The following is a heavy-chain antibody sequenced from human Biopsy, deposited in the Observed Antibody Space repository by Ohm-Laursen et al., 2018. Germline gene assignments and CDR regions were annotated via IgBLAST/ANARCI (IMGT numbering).Heavy chain of an antibody. CDR1: GYTFNTYD. Sequence: ASVKVSCKVSGYTFNTYDIHWVRQAPGQGLEWMGGISGYSGNTDYAQKFQGRVTMTIDSSASTAYLELRSLRSDDTAFYYCVRGTGSQYFDYWGQGTLVTVSS. CDR3: VRGTGSQYFDY. CDR2: ISGYSGNT. V-gene: IGHV1-18*01. D-gene: IGHD1-26*01. J-gene: IGHJ4*02.